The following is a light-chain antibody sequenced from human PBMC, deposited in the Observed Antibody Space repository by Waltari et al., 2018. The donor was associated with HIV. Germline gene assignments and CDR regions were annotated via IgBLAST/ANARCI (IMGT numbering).Light chain of an antibody. CDR1: QSVGSN. Sequence: EIVMTQSPATLSVSPGERATLSCRASQSVGSNLSWYKQKPGQAPRLLISDASIRATGIPARFSGGGSGTEFTLTISGLQSGDVALYYCQQYESWITFGQGTRLDIK. CDR2: DAS. J-gene: IGKJ5*01. CDR3: QQYESWIT. V-gene: IGKV3-15*01.